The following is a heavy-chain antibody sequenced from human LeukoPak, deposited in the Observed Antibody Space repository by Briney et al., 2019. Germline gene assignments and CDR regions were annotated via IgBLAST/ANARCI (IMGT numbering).Heavy chain of an antibody. V-gene: IGHV1-69*13. CDR2: IIPIFGTA. D-gene: IGHD2-15*01. CDR1: GGTFSSYA. J-gene: IGHJ4*02. Sequence: SVKVSCKASGGTFSSYAISWVRQAPGQGLEWMGGIIPIFGTANYAQKFQGRVTITADESTSTAYMELSSLRSEDTAVYSCARSGTIGYPGKLGYCSGGSCYYFDYWGQGTLVTVSS. CDR3: ARSGTIGYPGKLGYCSGGSCYYFDY.